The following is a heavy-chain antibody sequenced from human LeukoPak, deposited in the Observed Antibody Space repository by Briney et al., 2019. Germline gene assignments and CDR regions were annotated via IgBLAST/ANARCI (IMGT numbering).Heavy chain of an antibody. D-gene: IGHD3-22*01. V-gene: IGHV4-30-4*08. Sequence: PSETLSLTCTVSGGSISSGDYYWSWIRQPPGKGLEWIGYICYSGSTYYNPSLKSRVTISVDTSKNQFSLKLSSVTAADTAVYYCARGDDSSGNFDYWGQGTLVTVSS. CDR1: GGSISSGDYY. CDR2: ICYSGST. CDR3: ARGDDSSGNFDY. J-gene: IGHJ4*02.